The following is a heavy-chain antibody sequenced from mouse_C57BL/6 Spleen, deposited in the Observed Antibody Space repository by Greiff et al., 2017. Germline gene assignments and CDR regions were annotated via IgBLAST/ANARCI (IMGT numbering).Heavy chain of an antibody. J-gene: IGHJ4*01. D-gene: IGHD3-1*01. Sequence: EVQLQQSGPELVKPGASVKISCKASGYSFTDYNMNWMKQRNGKSLEWIGVFNPNYGTTSYNQKFQGKATLTVDQSSSTADIQLDSLTSEYSAVYYCAISRAIDYWGQGTSVTVSS. CDR3: AISRAIDY. V-gene: IGHV1-39*01. CDR1: GYSFTDYN. CDR2: FNPNYGTT.